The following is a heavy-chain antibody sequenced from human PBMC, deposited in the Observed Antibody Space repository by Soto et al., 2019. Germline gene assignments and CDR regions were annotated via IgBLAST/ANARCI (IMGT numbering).Heavy chain of an antibody. CDR3: ARVKGSGYHNWFDP. CDR1: GYTFTSYG. CDR2: ISAYNGNK. D-gene: IGHD3-22*01. Sequence: GASVKVSCKASGYTFTSYGISWVRQAPGQGLEWMGWISAYNGNKNYAQKIQGRVNMTTNTSTSTAYKELRSLRSDDTAVYYCARVKGSGYHNWFDPWGQGTLVTVSS. V-gene: IGHV1-18*01. J-gene: IGHJ5*02.